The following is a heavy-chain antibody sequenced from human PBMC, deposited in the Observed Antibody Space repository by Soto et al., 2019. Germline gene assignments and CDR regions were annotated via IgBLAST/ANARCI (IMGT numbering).Heavy chain of an antibody. CDR2: IVVGSGNT. D-gene: IGHD3-9*01. V-gene: IGHV1-58*01. CDR3: AADQGRYFDWLLAIDYGMDV. Sequence: ASVNVSCKASGFTFTSSAVQWVRQARGQRLEWIGWIVVGSGNTNYAQKFQERVTITRDMSTSTAYMELSSLRSEDTAVYYCAADQGRYFDWLLAIDYGMDVWGQGTTVTVSS. CDR1: GFTFTSSA. J-gene: IGHJ6*02.